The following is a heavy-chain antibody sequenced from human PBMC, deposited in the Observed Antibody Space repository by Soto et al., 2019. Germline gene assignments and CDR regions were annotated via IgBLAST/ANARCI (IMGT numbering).Heavy chain of an antibody. CDR2: ISGSGGST. V-gene: IGHV3-23*01. CDR1: GFTFSSYA. Sequence: PGGSLRLSCAASGFTFSSYAMSWVRQAPGKGLEWVSAISGSGGSTYYADSVKGRFTISRDNSKNTLYLQMNGLRAEDTAVYYCAKASTKQQPMESDYWGQGTLVTVSS. CDR3: AKASTKQQPMESDY. D-gene: IGHD6-13*01. J-gene: IGHJ4*02.